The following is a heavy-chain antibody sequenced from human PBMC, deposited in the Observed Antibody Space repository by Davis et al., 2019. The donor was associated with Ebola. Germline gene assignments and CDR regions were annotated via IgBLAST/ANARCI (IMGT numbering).Heavy chain of an antibody. CDR1: GFTFRNYA. Sequence: GGSLRLSCAASGFTFRNYAMMWVRQAPGKGLEWVSTIDGPTTNTHYGDSVKGRFTISRDNSKNTLFLQMDSLRPEDTAMYYCSSWVSSHFDFWGRGTLVTVSS. CDR3: SSWVSSHFDF. V-gene: IGHV3-23*05. D-gene: IGHD6-13*01. CDR2: IDGPTTNT. J-gene: IGHJ4*02.